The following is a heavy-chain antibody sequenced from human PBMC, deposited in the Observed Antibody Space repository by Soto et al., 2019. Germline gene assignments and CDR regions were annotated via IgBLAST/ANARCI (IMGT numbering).Heavy chain of an antibody. Sequence: QITLKESGLTLVEPTQTLTLTCTFSGFSLTTIGEGVGWLRQPPGKALEWLALIYWDDDKRYSPSLRTRPTITKDTSKNQVVLTMTNMDPVDTATYYCAHRLLAYDFWNGYYLHGPFGYWGQGTLVTVSS. CDR3: AHRLLAYDFWNGYYLHGPFGY. CDR2: IYWDDDK. D-gene: IGHD3-3*01. J-gene: IGHJ4*02. V-gene: IGHV2-5*02. CDR1: GFSLTTIGEG.